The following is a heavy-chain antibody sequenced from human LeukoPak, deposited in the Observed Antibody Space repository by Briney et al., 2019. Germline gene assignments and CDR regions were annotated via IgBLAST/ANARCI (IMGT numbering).Heavy chain of an antibody. CDR1: DGSFNFYF. V-gene: IGHV4-34*01. CDR2: IDNRRST. J-gene: IGHJ4*02. CDR3: ARDSHSGFQ. Sequence: SETLSLNCTVSDGSFNFYFWHWIRQPPGKGLDWIGEIDNRRSTQYNPSLRSRVTISVDTSRNQFSLELTSVTAADTAVYFCARDSHSGFQWGQGTLVTVSS. D-gene: IGHD3-10*01.